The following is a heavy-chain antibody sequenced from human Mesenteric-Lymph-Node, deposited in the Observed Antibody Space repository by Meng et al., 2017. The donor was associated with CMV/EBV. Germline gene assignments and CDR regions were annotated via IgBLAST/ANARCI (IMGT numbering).Heavy chain of an antibody. CDR3: AREGYFTFWSGYHETLDY. CDR2: ISGSGTTI. CDR1: GFTFTSFE. V-gene: IGHV3-48*03. D-gene: IGHD3-3*01. J-gene: IGHJ4*02. Sequence: GESLKISCAASGFTFTSFEMNWVRQAPGKGLEWVSYISGSGTTILYADSVKGRFTISRDNAKSSLYLQMNSLRAEDTAVYYCAREGYFTFWSGYHETLDYWGRGTLVTVSS.